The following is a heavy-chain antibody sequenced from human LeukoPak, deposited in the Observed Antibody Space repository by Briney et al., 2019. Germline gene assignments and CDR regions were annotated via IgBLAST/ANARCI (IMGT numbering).Heavy chain of an antibody. J-gene: IGHJ4*02. CDR1: GYSFTSHY. CDR2: INPSGSST. D-gene: IGHD1-20*01. CDR3: ARGRNYNWNDGINFDY. V-gene: IGHV1-46*01. Sequence: ASVKVSCKASGYSFTSHYMHWVRQAPGQGLEWMGLINPSGSSTLYAQKFQGRVTMTRDMSTTTDYMELSSLRSEDTAVYYCARGRNYNWNDGINFDYWGQGTLVTVSS.